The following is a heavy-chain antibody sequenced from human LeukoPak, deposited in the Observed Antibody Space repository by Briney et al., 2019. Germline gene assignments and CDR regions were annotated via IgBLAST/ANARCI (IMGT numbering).Heavy chain of an antibody. CDR2: IDTSGNTL. D-gene: IGHD2-8*01. CDR1: GFTFSTYE. J-gene: IGHJ4*02. V-gene: IGHV3-48*03. CDR3: ARRYGRTLYSFDY. Sequence: GGSLRLSCAASGFTFSTYEMNWVRQAPGKGLEWLSYIDTSGNTLDYADSVKGRFTISRDNAKNSLYLQMNSLRAEDAAIYYCARRYGRTLYSFDYWGQGTLVTVSS.